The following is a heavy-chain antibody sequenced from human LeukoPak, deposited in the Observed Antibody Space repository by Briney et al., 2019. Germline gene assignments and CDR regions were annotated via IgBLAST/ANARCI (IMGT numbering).Heavy chain of an antibody. CDR1: GYTFTSYG. Sequence: GASVKVSCKASGYTFTSYGISWVRQAPGQGLEWMGWISAYNGNTNYAQKLQGRVTMTTDTSTSTAYMEPRSLRSDDTAVYYCASTPIVVVPAAIPYYYYYGMDVWGQGTTVTVSS. CDR2: ISAYNGNT. CDR3: ASTPIVVVPAAIPYYYYYGMDV. V-gene: IGHV1-18*01. J-gene: IGHJ6*02. D-gene: IGHD2-2*02.